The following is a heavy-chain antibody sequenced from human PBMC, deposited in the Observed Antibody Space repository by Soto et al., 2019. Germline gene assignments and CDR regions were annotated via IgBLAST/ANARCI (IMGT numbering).Heavy chain of an antibody. CDR3: ARDQGDSSGHDI. D-gene: IGHD3-22*01. V-gene: IGHV3-21*01. CDR2: ISSSSSYI. Sequence: EVQLVESGGGLVKPGGSLRLSCAASGFTFSSYSMNWVRQAPGKGLEWVSSISSSSSYIYYADSVKGRFTISRDNAKNSLYLQMNSLRAEDTAVYYCARDQGDSSGHDIWSQGTMVTVSS. CDR1: GFTFSSYS. J-gene: IGHJ3*02.